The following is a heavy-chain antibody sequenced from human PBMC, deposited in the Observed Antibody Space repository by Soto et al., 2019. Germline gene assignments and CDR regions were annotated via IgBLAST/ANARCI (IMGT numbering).Heavy chain of an antibody. J-gene: IGHJ4*02. CDR2: STHTGNT. CDR3: ARSGAHPLDY. Sequence: ASVKVSCKTSGYAFPHYVINWVRQAPGHGLEWMGFSTHTGNTNYAQNFQGRVVLTTDTSTSTAYMEVTSLRSDDTAVYYCARSGAHPLDYWGQGTPVTVSS. CDR1: GYAFPHYV. D-gene: IGHD1-26*01. V-gene: IGHV1-18*01.